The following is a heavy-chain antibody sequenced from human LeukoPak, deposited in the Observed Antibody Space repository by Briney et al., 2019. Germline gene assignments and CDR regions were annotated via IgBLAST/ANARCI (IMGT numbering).Heavy chain of an antibody. J-gene: IGHJ3*02. Sequence: SETLSLTCAVYGGSFSGYYWSWIRQPPGKGLEWIGEINHSGSTNYNPSLKSRVTISVDTSKNQFSLKLSSVTAADTAVYYCASVITFGGVIDDIWGQGTMVTVSS. CDR2: INHSGST. D-gene: IGHD3-16*02. V-gene: IGHV4-34*01. CDR3: ASVITFGGVIDDI. CDR1: GGSFSGYY.